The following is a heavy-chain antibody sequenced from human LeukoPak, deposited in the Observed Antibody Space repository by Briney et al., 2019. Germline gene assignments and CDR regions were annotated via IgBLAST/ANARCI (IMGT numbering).Heavy chain of an antibody. D-gene: IGHD7-27*01. Sequence: GGSLRLSCVASGFSFSTHNMNWVRQAPGQGLGWVSSIGRGGSYVYYAHALKGRFTFSRDDAKNSLYLQMNNLRAEDTAVYYCESHFAHWGSHLFGYWGQGTLVTVSS. V-gene: IGHV3-21*01. J-gene: IGHJ4*02. CDR3: ESHFAHWGSHLFGY. CDR2: IGRGGSYV. CDR1: GFSFSTHN.